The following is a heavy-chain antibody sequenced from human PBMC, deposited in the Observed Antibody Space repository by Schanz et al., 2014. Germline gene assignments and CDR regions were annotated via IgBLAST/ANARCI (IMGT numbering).Heavy chain of an antibody. CDR1: RSTFSSYT. J-gene: IGHJ4*02. V-gene: IGHV1-69*02. Sequence: QVQLVQSGAEVKKPGSSMKVSCKASRSTFSSYTISWVRQAPGQGLEWMGRIIPILGIANYAQEFQGRVTITADRSTSTACMELSSLRAEYTAVYCCARRYGDSPTDFWGQGTLVTVSA. CDR2: IIPILGIA. CDR3: ARRYGDSPTDF. D-gene: IGHD4-17*01.